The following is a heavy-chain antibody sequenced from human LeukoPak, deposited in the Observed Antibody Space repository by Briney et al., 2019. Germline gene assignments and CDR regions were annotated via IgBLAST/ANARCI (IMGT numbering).Heavy chain of an antibody. J-gene: IGHJ3*02. V-gene: IGHV3-21*01. CDR3: ARPYPSTWEGLAFDI. Sequence: GGSLRLSCAASGFTFSDYSMTWVRQAPGKGLELVSIISSSSSSIYYADSVKGRFTISRDNAKNSLYLQMNSLRAEDTAVYYCARPYPSTWEGLAFDIWGQGTLVTVSS. CDR2: ISSSSSSI. D-gene: IGHD6-13*01. CDR1: GFTFSDYS.